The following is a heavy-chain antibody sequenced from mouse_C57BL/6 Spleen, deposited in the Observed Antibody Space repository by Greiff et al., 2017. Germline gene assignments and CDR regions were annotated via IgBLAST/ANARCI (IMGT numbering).Heavy chain of an antibody. V-gene: IGHV14-4*01. CDR2: IDPENGDT. CDR3: TTGAVVSYFDY. Sequence: EVQLKESGAELVRPGASVKLSCTASGFNIKDDYMHWVKQRPEQGLEWIGWIDPENGDTEYASKFQGKATITADTSSTTAYLQLSSLTSEDTAVYYCTTGAVVSYFDYWGQGTTLTVSS. D-gene: IGHD6-2*01. J-gene: IGHJ2*01. CDR1: GFNIKDDY.